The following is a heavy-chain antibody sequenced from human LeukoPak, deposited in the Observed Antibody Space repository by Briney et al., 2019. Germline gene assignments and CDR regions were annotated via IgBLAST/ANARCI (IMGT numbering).Heavy chain of an antibody. V-gene: IGHV1-2*02. Sequence: ASVKVSCKASGYMLTGYYMHWLRQAPGQGLEWMGWINPNSGGTNYPQKFQGRVTMTRDTSISTAYMELSSLRSDDTAVYYCARVYSGYENFDYWGQGTLVTVSS. CDR2: INPNSGGT. D-gene: IGHD5-12*01. J-gene: IGHJ4*02. CDR3: ARVYSGYENFDY. CDR1: GYMLTGYY.